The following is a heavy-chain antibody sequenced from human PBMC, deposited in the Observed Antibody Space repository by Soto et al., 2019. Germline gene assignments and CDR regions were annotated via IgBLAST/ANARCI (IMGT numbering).Heavy chain of an antibody. D-gene: IGHD2-2*01. Sequence: SVKVSCKTSGGTLNDYSITWVRQALGQGLEWMGQSIPTFGRANYAQKFQGRVTITADKTTSTVYMELSSLRSEDTAVYYCARGGNRYSTTSSGVGGFDYWGQGTLVTVSS. CDR2: SIPTFGRA. V-gene: IGHV1-69*06. CDR3: ARGGNRYSTTSSGVGGFDY. CDR1: GGTLNDYS. J-gene: IGHJ4*02.